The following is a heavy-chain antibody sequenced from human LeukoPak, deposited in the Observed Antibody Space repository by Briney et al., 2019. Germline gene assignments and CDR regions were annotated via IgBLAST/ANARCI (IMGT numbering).Heavy chain of an antibody. J-gene: IGHJ4*02. CDR1: GFTFSNAW. Sequence: GGSLRLSCAASGFTFSNAWMSWVRQAPGKGLEWVGRIKSKTDGGTTDYAAPVKGRFTISRDDSKNTLYLQMNSLKTEDTAVYYCTTDPYYYDSSGYPIPASWGQGTLVTVSS. CDR3: TTDPYYYDSSGYPIPAS. D-gene: IGHD3-22*01. V-gene: IGHV3-15*01. CDR2: IKSKTDGGTT.